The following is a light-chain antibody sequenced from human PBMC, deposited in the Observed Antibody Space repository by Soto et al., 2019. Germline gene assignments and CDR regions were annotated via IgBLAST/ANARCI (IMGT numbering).Light chain of an antibody. CDR3: QQYNSYPWT. Sequence: DIQMTQSPSTLSASVGDRVTMTCRASQSISSWLAWYQQKPGKAPKLLIYKASSLESGVPSRFSGSGSATEFTLTISSLQPDDFATYYCQQYNSYPWTFGQGTKVEI. CDR1: QSISSW. CDR2: KAS. J-gene: IGKJ1*01. V-gene: IGKV1-5*03.